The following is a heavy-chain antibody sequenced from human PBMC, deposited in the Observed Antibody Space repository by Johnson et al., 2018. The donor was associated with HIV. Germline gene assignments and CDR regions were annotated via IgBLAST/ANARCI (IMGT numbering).Heavy chain of an antibody. J-gene: IGHJ3*02. D-gene: IGHD6-13*01. CDR2: VYSDGTT. V-gene: IGHV3-66*01. Sequence: VQLVESGGGLVQPGGSLRLSCAASGFTVSSNYMSWVRQAPGKGLESVSVVYSDGTTYYADSVKGRFTISRDNSKNMLYLQMNSLRAEDTAIYYCAKEEGLAAAGTGEAFDIWGQGTMVTVSS. CDR1: GFTVSSNY. CDR3: AKEEGLAAAGTGEAFDI.